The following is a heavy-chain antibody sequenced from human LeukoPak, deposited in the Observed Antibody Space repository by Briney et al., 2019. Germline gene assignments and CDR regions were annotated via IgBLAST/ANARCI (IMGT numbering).Heavy chain of an antibody. J-gene: IGHJ4*02. CDR2: IKQEGSEK. Sequence: GRSLRLSCAASGFPFSSSWMSWASQAPGKGLEWVANIKQEGSEKYYVDSLKGRFTISRDNAQNSLFLQMNSLRAEDTAVYYCARAGVVHWLQDYWGQGTLVTVSS. D-gene: IGHD3-9*01. CDR1: GFPFSSSW. V-gene: IGHV3-7*04. CDR3: ARAGVVHWLQDY.